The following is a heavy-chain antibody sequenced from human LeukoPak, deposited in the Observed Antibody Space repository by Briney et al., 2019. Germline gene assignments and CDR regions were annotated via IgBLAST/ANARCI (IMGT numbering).Heavy chain of an antibody. Sequence: GGSLRLSCEASGCTFLNDAMSWVRQAPGKGLQWVSGISGRDDTTYYTDSPEGSTYYTNSAEGRFTISRDNSKNTVYLQIDSLGVEDTAVYYCAKCMSATGVCLNFDSWGQGILVTVSS. CDR3: AKCMSATGVCLNFDS. V-gene: IGHV3-23*01. CDR1: GCTFLNDA. D-gene: IGHD2-21*02. CDR2: ISGRDDTTYYTDSPEGST. J-gene: IGHJ4*02.